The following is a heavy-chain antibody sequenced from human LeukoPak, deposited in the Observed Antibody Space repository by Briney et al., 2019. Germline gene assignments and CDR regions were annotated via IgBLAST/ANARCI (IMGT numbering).Heavy chain of an antibody. CDR3: AKDIGVVVPTALYFDY. J-gene: IGHJ4*02. Sequence: PGGSLRLSCAASGFTLDDYAMHWVRQGPGKGLEWVSLISGDGGSTYYADSVMGRFTISRGNSKNSLYLHMNSLRTEDTALYYCAKDIGVVVPTALYFDYWGQGTLVTVSS. D-gene: IGHD2-2*01. CDR1: GFTLDDYA. CDR2: ISGDGGST. V-gene: IGHV3-43*02.